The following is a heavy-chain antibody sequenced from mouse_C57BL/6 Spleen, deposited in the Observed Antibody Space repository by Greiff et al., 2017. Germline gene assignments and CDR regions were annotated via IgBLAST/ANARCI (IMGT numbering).Heavy chain of an antibody. CDR1: GFNINDYY. CDR3: ARSGYYCSSYSFDY. CDR2: IDPEDGET. V-gene: IGHV14-2*01. J-gene: IGHJ2*01. Sequence: EVKLQQSGAELVKPGASVKLSCTASGFNINDYYMHWVKQRTEQGLEWIGRIDPEDGETKYDPKFQGKATITADTSSNTAYLQLSSLTSEDTAVYYCARSGYYCSSYSFDYWGQGTTLTVSS. D-gene: IGHD1-1*01.